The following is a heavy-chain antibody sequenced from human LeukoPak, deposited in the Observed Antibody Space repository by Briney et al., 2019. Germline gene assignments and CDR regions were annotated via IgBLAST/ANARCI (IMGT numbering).Heavy chain of an antibody. D-gene: IGHD5-18*01. Sequence: GGSLRLSCAASGFTFSSYAMSWVRQAPGKGLEWVSAISGSGGSTYYADSVKGRLTISRDNSKNTLYLQMNSLRAEDTAVYYCAMGSYGDYFDYWGQGTLVTVSS. CDR3: AMGSYGDYFDY. CDR2: ISGSGGST. V-gene: IGHV3-23*01. J-gene: IGHJ4*02. CDR1: GFTFSSYA.